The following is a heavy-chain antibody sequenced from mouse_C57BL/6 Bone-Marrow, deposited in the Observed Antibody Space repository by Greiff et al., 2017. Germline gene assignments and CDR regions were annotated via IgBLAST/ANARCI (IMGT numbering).Heavy chain of an antibody. Sequence: QVQLQQSGAELVRPGASVKLSCKASGYTFTDYYINWVKQRPGQGLEWIARIYPGSGNTYYNEKFKGKATLTAEKSSSTAYMQLSSLTSEDSAVYFCARRHYYGSGWYFDVWGTGTTVTVSS. CDR1: GYTFTDYY. CDR2: IYPGSGNT. CDR3: ARRHYYGSGWYFDV. V-gene: IGHV1-76*01. J-gene: IGHJ1*03. D-gene: IGHD1-1*01.